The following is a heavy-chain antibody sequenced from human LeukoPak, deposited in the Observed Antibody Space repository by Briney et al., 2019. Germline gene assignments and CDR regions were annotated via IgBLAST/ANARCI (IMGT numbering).Heavy chain of an antibody. Sequence: SETLSLTCTVSGGSISSGSYYWCWIRQPAGKGLEWIGRIYTSGSTNYNPSLKSRVIISVDTSKNQFSLRVSSVTAADTAVYYCARDRGYSSEIDYWGQGTLVTVSS. CDR2: IYTSGST. V-gene: IGHV4-61*02. CDR3: ARDRGYSSEIDY. D-gene: IGHD6-25*01. CDR1: GGSISSGSYY. J-gene: IGHJ4*02.